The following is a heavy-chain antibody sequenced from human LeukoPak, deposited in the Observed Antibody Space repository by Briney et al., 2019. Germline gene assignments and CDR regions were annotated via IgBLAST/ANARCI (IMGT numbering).Heavy chain of an antibody. CDR1: GGSISSYY. J-gene: IGHJ4*02. CDR3: ARVRYSSGWYDTDFDY. V-gene: IGHV4-59*01. Sequence: SETLSLTCTVSGGSISSYYWSWIRQPPGKGLEWIGYIYYSGSTNYNPSLKSRVTISVDTSKNQFSLKLSSVTAADTAVYYCARVRYSSGWYDTDFDYWGQGTLVTVSS. CDR2: IYYSGST. D-gene: IGHD6-19*01.